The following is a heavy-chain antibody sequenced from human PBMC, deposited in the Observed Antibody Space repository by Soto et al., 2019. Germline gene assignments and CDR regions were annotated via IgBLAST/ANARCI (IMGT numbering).Heavy chain of an antibody. D-gene: IGHD3-22*01. CDR2: IYYSGST. CDR3: ARCVTLDSSGYYHDAFDI. J-gene: IGHJ3*02. Sequence: SETLSLTCTVSGGSISSYFCSWIRQHSGTGLEWIVSIYYSGSTYYNPSLKSRVTISVDTSKNQFSLKLSSVADADTAVYYCARCVTLDSSGYYHDAFDIWGQGTMVTVSS. CDR1: GGSISSYF. V-gene: IGHV4-59*05.